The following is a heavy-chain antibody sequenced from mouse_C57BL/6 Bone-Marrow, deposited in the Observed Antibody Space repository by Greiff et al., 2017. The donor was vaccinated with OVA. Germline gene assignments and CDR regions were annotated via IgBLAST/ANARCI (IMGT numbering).Heavy chain of an antibody. D-gene: IGHD2-5*01. CDR3: ARRLVRDWYFDV. CDR2: INPSSGYT. Sequence: QVQLKQSGAELARPGASVKMSCKASGYTFTSYTMHWVKQRPGQGLEWIGYINPSSGYTKYNQKFKDKATLTADNSSSTAYMQRRSLTDEDSAVYYCARRLVRDWYFDVWGTGTTVTVSA. J-gene: IGHJ1*03. V-gene: IGHV1-4*01. CDR1: GYTFTSYT.